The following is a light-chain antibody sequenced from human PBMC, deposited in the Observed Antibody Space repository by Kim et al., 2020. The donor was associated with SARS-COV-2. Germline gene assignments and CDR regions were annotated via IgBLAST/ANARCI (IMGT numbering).Light chain of an antibody. CDR3: LAWDSSTVV. Sequence: SYELTQPPSVSVSPGQTASITYSGDKLGDKYACWYQQKPGQSPVLVIYQDSKRPSGIPGRFSGSNSGNTATLTISGTQAMDEADYYCLAWDSSTVVFGGGTQLTVL. V-gene: IGLV3-1*01. CDR1: KLGDKY. CDR2: QDS. J-gene: IGLJ2*01.